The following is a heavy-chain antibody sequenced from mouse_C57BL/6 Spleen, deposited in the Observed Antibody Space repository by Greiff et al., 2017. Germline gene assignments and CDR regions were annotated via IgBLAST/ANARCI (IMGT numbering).Heavy chain of an antibody. CDR3: ARGIYGYDGEVAWFAY. CDR1: GYAFSSSW. D-gene: IGHD2-2*01. CDR2: IYPGDGDT. V-gene: IGHV1-82*01. Sequence: QVQLQQSGPELVKPGASVKISCKASGYAFSSSWMNWVKQRPGKGLEWIGRIYPGDGDTNYNGKFKGKATLTADKSSSTAYMQLSSLTSEDSAVYFCARGIYGYDGEVAWFAYWGQGTLVTVSA. J-gene: IGHJ3*01.